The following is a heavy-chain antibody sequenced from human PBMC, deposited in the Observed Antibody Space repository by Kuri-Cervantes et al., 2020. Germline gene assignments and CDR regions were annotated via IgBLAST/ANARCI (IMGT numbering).Heavy chain of an antibody. Sequence: GESLKISCAASGFTFSSYWMSWVRQAPGKGLEWVANIKQDGSEKYYVDSVKGRFTISRDNAKNSLYLQMNSLRAEDTAVYYCATEHRLLWFGELSRYYYYGMGVWGQGTTVTVSS. V-gene: IGHV3-7*01. D-gene: IGHD3-10*01. CDR3: ATEHRLLWFGELSRYYYYGMGV. CDR1: GFTFSSYW. J-gene: IGHJ6*02. CDR2: IKQDGSEK.